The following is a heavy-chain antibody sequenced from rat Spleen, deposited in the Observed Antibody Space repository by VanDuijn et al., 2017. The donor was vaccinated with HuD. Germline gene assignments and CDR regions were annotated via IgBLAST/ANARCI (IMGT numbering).Heavy chain of an antibody. CDR2: ISYDGSST. D-gene: IGHD5-1*01. CDR3: TTGSPYVMDA. V-gene: IGHV5-20*01. J-gene: IGHJ4*01. Sequence: EVQLVESDGGLVQPGRSLKLSCAASGFTFSDYYMAWVRQAPTKGLEWVATISYDGSSTYYRDSVKGRFTISRDNAKSSLYLQMDSLRSEDTATYYCTTGSPYVMDAWGQGASVTVSS. CDR1: GFTFSDYY.